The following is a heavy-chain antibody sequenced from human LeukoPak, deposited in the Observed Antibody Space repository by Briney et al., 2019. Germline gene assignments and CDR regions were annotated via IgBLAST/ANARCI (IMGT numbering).Heavy chain of an antibody. V-gene: IGHV1-46*01. Sequence: GASVKVSCKASGYTFTSSYMHWVRQAPGQGLEWMGIINPSGDKTTYAQKFQGRVTMTRDMSTSTLYMELSSLRFDDTAVYYCARDPYCSTTSCFPFFHHWGQGTLVTVSS. CDR3: ARDPYCSTTSCFPFFHH. D-gene: IGHD2-2*01. CDR1: GYTFTSSY. J-gene: IGHJ4*02. CDR2: INPSGDKT.